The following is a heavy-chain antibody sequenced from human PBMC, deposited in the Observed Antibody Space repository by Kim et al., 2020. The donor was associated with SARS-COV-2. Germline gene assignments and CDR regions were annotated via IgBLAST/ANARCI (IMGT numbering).Heavy chain of an antibody. V-gene: IGHV4-34*01. CDR1: GGSFSDYF. CDR2: IRHSGST. D-gene: IGHD6-13*01. Sequence: SETLSLTCAVYGGSFSDYFWTWIRQPPGKGLEWIGEIRHSGSTNYNPSLKSRVTISVDTSKNQFSLRLRSVTAADTAVYYCARGARQQLVVGKVRQRKYNWFDPWGQGTLVTVSS. CDR3: ARGARQQLVVGKVRQRKYNWFDP. J-gene: IGHJ5*02.